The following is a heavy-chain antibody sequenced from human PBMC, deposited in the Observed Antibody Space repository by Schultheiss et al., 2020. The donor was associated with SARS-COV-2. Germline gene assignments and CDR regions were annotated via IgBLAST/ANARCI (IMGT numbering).Heavy chain of an antibody. Sequence: GGSLRLSCAASGFTFSNAWMNWVRQAPGKGLEWVAVISYDGSNKYYADSVKGRFTISRDNSKNTLYLQMNSLRAEDTAVYYCARDPAYYGMDVWGQGTTVTVSS. CDR1: GFTFSNAW. J-gene: IGHJ6*02. V-gene: IGHV3-30*03. CDR3: ARDPAYYGMDV. CDR2: ISYDGSNK.